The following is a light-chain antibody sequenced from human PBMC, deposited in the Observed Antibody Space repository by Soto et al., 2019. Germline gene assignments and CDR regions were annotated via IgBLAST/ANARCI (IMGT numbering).Light chain of an antibody. CDR3: QAWDSGTVI. CDR1: KLKDKF. V-gene: IGLV3-1*01. J-gene: IGLJ2*01. CDR2: QDT. Sequence: SYELTQPPSLSVSPGQTAIISCSADKLKDKFVYWYQQQSGQSPVLVIYQDTKRPSGIGERFSGSNSGNTATLTISGTQTTDEAEYYCQAWDSGTVIFGGGTKVTVL.